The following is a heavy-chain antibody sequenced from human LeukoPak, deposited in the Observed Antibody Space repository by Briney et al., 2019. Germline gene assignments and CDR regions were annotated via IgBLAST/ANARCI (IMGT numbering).Heavy chain of an antibody. CDR3: ARSNYYDSSGYYPDDAFDI. CDR1: GYTFTSYY. J-gene: IGHJ3*02. Sequence: GASVNVSCKASGYTFTSYYMHWVRQAPGQGLEWMGIINPSGGSTSYAQKFQGRVTMTRDTSTSTVYMELSSLRSEDTAVYYCARSNYYDSSGYYPDDAFDIWGQGTMVTVSS. V-gene: IGHV1-46*01. CDR2: INPSGGST. D-gene: IGHD3-22*01.